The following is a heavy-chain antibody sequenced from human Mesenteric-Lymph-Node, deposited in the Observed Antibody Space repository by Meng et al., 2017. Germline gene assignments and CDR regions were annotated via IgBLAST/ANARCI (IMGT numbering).Heavy chain of an antibody. CDR3: AREADYDILTGYF. CDR1: GGSIGSGGYY. D-gene: IGHD3-9*01. V-gene: IGHV4-31*01. CDR2: IYYSGTT. Sequence: VRLPESGPGLVKPSQTLSLTCTVSGGSIGSGGYYWSWIRQHPGKGLEWIGSIYYSGTTYYNPSLNTVLTISVDTSKNQFSLRLTSVTAADTAVYYCAREADYDILTGYFWGQGTLVTVSS. J-gene: IGHJ4*02.